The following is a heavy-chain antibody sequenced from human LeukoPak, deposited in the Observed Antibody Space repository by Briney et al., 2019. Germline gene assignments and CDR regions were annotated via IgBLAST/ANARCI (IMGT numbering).Heavy chain of an antibody. D-gene: IGHD6-19*01. V-gene: IGHV4-39*07. CDR2: IYYSGST. CDR1: GGSISSSSYY. CDR3: ARSVYSSGWYPY. Sequence: SETLSLTCTVSGGSISSSSYYWGWIRQPPGKGLEWIGSIYYSGSTYYNPSLKSRVTISVDTSKNQFSLKLSSVTAADTAVYYCARSVYSSGWYPYWGQGTLVTVSS. J-gene: IGHJ4*02.